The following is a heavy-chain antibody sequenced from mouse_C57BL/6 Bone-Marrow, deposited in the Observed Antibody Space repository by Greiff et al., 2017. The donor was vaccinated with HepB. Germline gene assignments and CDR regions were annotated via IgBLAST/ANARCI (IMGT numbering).Heavy chain of an antibody. V-gene: IGHV8-8*01. Sequence: ESGPGILQPSQTLSLTCSFSGFSLSTFGMGVGWIRQPSGKGLEWLAHIWWDDDKYYNPALKSRLTISKDTSKNQVFLKIANVDTADTATYYCARIAPNYGSSSFAYWGQGTLVTVSA. J-gene: IGHJ3*01. CDR1: GFSLSTFGMG. CDR2: IWWDDDK. D-gene: IGHD1-1*01. CDR3: ARIAPNYGSSSFAY.